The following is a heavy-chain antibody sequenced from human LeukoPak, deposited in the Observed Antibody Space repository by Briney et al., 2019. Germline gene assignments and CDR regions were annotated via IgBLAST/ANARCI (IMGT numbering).Heavy chain of an antibody. CDR2: ISYDGSNK. CDR1: GFTFSSCA. D-gene: IGHD6-13*01. Sequence: GRSLRLSCAASGFTFSSCAMHWVRQAPGKGLEWVAVISYDGSNKYYADSVKGRFTISRDNSKNTLYLQMNSLRAEDTAVYYCAKVPVLIAAADYWGQGTLVTVSS. CDR3: AKVPVLIAAADY. V-gene: IGHV3-30-3*01. J-gene: IGHJ4*02.